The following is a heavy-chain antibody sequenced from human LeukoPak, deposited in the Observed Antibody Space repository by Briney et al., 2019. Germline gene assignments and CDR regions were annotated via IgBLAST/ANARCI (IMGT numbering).Heavy chain of an antibody. D-gene: IGHD6-19*01. CDR1: GYTFTDYY. Sequence: ASVKVSCKASGYTFTDYYIHWVRQAPGQGLEWMGWINPNSGDTNYAQKFQGRVTMSRDTSISTVYMELSRLRSDDTAVYYCARGVGSSGLLNSWGQGTLVTVSS. V-gene: IGHV1-2*02. J-gene: IGHJ4*02. CDR3: ARGVGSSGLLNS. CDR2: INPNSGDT.